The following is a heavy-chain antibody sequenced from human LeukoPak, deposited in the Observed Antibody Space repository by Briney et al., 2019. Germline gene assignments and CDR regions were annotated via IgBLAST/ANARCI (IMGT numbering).Heavy chain of an antibody. J-gene: IGHJ1*01. CDR1: GGSISSGVYF. V-gene: IGHV4-31*03. CDR3: ASGKAVAGYAGYFQH. D-gene: IGHD6-19*01. Sequence: PSETLSLTCTVSGGSISSGVYFWNWIRQHPGKGLEWIGYISDSGSTYNNPSLKSRVSISVDTSKNQFSLKLSSVTAADTAVYFCASGKAVAGYAGYFQHWGQGTLVTVSS. CDR2: ISDSGST.